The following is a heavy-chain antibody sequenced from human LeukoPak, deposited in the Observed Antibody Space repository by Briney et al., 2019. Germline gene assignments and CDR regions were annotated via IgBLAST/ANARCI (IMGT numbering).Heavy chain of an antibody. V-gene: IGHV1-69*13. CDR1: GGTFSNYV. D-gene: IGHD6-19*01. CDR3: ARSKGDQWLVEEAWFDP. CDR2: IIPMFGSP. Sequence: SVKVSCKASGGTFSNYVFSWVRQAPGQGLEWMGGIIPMFGSPNYAQKFQGRVTIIANESTNTAYMELSSLRSEDTAVYYCARSKGDQWLVEEAWFDPWGQGTLVTVSS. J-gene: IGHJ5*02.